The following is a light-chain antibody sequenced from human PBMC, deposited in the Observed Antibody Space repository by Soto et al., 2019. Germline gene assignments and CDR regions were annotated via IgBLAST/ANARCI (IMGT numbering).Light chain of an antibody. Sequence: DIQMTQPPSSGSAAVGERVTITCRSSQSISSYLNWYQQKPGKAPKLLIYDASTLQSGVPSRFSGSGSGTDFTLTISSLEPEDFAVYYCQQRSNWPPLTFGGGTKVDIK. J-gene: IGKJ4*01. CDR3: QQRSNWPPLT. CDR2: DAS. CDR1: QSISSY. V-gene: IGKV1-39*01.